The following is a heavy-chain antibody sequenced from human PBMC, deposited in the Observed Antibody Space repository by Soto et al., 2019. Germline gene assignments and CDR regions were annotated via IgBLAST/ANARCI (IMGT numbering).Heavy chain of an antibody. Sequence: GGSLRLSCAASGFTFSSYAMHWVRQAPGKGLEWVAVISYDGSNKYYADSVKGRFTISRDNSKNTLYLQMNSLRAEDTAVYYCATSGSGSRNPRAFDIWGQGTMVTVSS. CDR2: ISYDGSNK. J-gene: IGHJ3*02. CDR1: GFTFSSYA. V-gene: IGHV3-30-3*01. CDR3: ATSGSGSRNPRAFDI. D-gene: IGHD3-10*01.